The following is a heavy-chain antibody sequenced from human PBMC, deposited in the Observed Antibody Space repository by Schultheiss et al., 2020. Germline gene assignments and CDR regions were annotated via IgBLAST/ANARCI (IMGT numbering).Heavy chain of an antibody. CDR2: IYYSGST. J-gene: IGHJ2*01. V-gene: IGHV4-59*01. CDR3: ARQWLPSTNFDL. CDR1: GDSISTYY. D-gene: IGHD5-24*01. Sequence: SETLSLTCTVSGDSISTYYWSWIRQPPGKGLEWIGYIYYSGSTTYNPSLKSRVTISVDQSKDQFSLKLSSVTAADTAVYYCARQWLPSTNFDLWGRGTLVTVSS.